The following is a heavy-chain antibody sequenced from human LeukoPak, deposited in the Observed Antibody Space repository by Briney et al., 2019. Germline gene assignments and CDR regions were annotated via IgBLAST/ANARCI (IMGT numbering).Heavy chain of an antibody. CDR2: MNPNSGNT. CDR3: ARDSGIAAREGADY. J-gene: IGHJ4*02. CDR1: GYTFTSYN. Sequence: ASVKVSCKASGYTFTSYNINWVRHATGQGIEWMGWMNPNSGNTGYAQKFQGRVTMTRNTSISTAYMELSSLRSEDTAVYYCARDSGIAAREGADYWGQGTLVTVSS. D-gene: IGHD6-13*01. V-gene: IGHV1-8*01.